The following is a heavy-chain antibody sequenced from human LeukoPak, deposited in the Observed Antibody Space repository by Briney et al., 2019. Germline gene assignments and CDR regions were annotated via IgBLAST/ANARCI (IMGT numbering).Heavy chain of an antibody. J-gene: IGHJ5*02. CDR1: GGSFSGYY. D-gene: IGHD6-13*01. V-gene: IGHV4-34*01. CDR2: INHSGST. CDR3: ARRRLYWIAAAGTSFGWFDP. Sequence: SETLSLTCAVYGGSFSGYYWSWIRQPPGKGLEWIGEINHSGSTNYNPSLKSRVAISVDTSKNQFSLKLSSVTAADTAVYYCARRRLYWIAAAGTSFGWFDPWGQGTLVTVSS.